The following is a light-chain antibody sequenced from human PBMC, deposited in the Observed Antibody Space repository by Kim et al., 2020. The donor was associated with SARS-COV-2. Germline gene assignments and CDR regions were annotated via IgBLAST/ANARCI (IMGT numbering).Light chain of an antibody. V-gene: IGLV1-40*01. CDR2: ANN. J-gene: IGLJ3*02. CDR3: LSYDNSQHVSV. CDR1: GSSVEATNN. Sequence: HRDTSACTQSGSSVEATNNVHWYHHVPGTVPNLLIYANNNRPSGVPHRFSACKSGTSASLAIAGLQVEDEADYYCLSYDNSQHVSVFGGGTKLTVL.